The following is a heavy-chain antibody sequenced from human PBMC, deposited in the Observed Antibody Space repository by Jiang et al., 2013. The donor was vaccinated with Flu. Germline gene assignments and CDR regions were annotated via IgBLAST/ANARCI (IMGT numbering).Heavy chain of an antibody. Sequence: VQLVESGGGVVQPGRSLRLSCAASGFIFSKFGMHWVRQAPGKGLEWVAVISYDGNYQLYAESVKGRFTITRDNSKNMLYLQMNSLRPEDSALYYCAKQSDKVVAATTDHWGQGALVTVSS. J-gene: IGHJ5*02. CDR2: ISYDGNYQ. CDR3: AKQSDKVVAATTDH. CDR1: GFIFSKFG. V-gene: IGHV3-30*18. D-gene: IGHD1-26*01.